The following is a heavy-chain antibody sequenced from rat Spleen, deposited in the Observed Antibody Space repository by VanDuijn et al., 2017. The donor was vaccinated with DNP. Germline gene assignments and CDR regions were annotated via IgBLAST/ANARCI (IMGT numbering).Heavy chain of an antibody. D-gene: IGHD1-12*02. Sequence: EVQLVETGGGSVLPGRSLKLSCVASGFTFSTYWMYWIRQAPGEGLEWVASINTDGGSTYYPDSVKGRFTISRDNAENTVYLQMNSLRSEDTATYYCATDDYDGSYWPYWGQGVMVTVSS. CDR2: INTDGGST. J-gene: IGHJ2*01. CDR3: ATDDYDGSYWPY. V-gene: IGHV5-58*01. CDR1: GFTFSTYW.